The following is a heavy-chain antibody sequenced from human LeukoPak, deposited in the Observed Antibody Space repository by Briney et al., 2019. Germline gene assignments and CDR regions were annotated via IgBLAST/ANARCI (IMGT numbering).Heavy chain of an antibody. Sequence: SSEALSLTCTVSGGSISSSSYYWSWIRQPPGKGLEWIGYIYYSGSTNYNPSLKSRVTISVDTSKNQFSLKPSSVTAADTAVYYCARGRYYDFWSGYYYYMDVWGKGTTVTVSS. CDR2: IYYSGST. CDR1: GGSISSSSYY. D-gene: IGHD3-3*01. V-gene: IGHV4-61*05. CDR3: ARGRYYDFWSGYYYYMDV. J-gene: IGHJ6*03.